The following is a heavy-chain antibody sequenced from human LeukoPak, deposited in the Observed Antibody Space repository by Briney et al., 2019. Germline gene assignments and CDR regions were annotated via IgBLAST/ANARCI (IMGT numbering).Heavy chain of an antibody. Sequence: PSETLSLTCTVSGYSISSGYYWDWIRQPPGKGLEWIGSISHSGSTYYNPSLKSRVTMSVDTSKNQFSLKLSSVTAADTAVYYCARDLMVRGVINRYYYYYMDVWGKGTTVTISS. CDR1: GYSISSGYY. V-gene: IGHV4-38-2*02. CDR2: ISHSGST. D-gene: IGHD3-10*01. CDR3: ARDLMVRGVINRYYYYYMDV. J-gene: IGHJ6*03.